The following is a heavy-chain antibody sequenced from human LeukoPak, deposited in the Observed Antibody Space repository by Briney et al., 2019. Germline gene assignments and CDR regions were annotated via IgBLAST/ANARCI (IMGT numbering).Heavy chain of an antibody. CDR1: GFTVSSTY. D-gene: IGHD2-8*01. CDR2: IYSAGST. Sequence: GGSLRLSCAASGFTVSSTYMSWVRQAPGKGLEWVSIIYSAGSTYYADSVKGRFTISRDNSKNTLYLQMNSLRAEDTAVYYCAKGHCTNGICWMDWGQGTLVTVSS. J-gene: IGHJ4*02. V-gene: IGHV3-53*01. CDR3: AKGHCTNGICWMD.